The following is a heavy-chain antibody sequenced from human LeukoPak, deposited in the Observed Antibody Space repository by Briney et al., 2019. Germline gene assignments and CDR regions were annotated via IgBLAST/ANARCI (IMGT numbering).Heavy chain of an antibody. Sequence: SETLSLTCTVSGGSISSYYWSWIRQPPGKGLEWIGYIYYSGSTNYNPSLKSRVTISVDTPKNQFSLKLSSVTAADTAVYYCASSRSYYYGMDVWGQGTTVTVSS. V-gene: IGHV4-59*01. D-gene: IGHD6-13*01. CDR1: GGSISSYY. J-gene: IGHJ6*02. CDR3: ASSRSYYYGMDV. CDR2: IYYSGST.